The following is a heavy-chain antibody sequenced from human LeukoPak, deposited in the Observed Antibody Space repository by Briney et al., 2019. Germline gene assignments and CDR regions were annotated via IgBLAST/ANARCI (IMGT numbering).Heavy chain of an antibody. V-gene: IGHV4-59*11. J-gene: IGHJ5*02. CDR3: AAEGAAAGTGSGWFDP. CDR1: GGSISSHY. D-gene: IGHD6-13*01. CDR2: IYYSGST. Sequence: SETLSLTCTVSGGSISSHYWSWIRQPPGRGLEWIGYIYYSGSTNYNPSLKSRVTISVDTSKNQFSLKLSSVTAADTAVYYCAAEGAAAGTGSGWFDPWGQGTLVTVSS.